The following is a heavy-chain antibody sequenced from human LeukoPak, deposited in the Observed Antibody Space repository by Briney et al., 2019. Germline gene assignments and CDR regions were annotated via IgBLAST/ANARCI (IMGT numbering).Heavy chain of an antibody. V-gene: IGHV1-46*01. Sequence: ALVKVSCKASGYTFTSYSMHWVRQAPGQGLEWMGIINPNGGSTIYAQKFQGRVTMTRDTSTSTVYMDLTSLRSEDTAVYYCARGGMVRDRRHFQFDHWGQGTLVTVSS. CDR1: GYTFTSYS. J-gene: IGHJ4*02. D-gene: IGHD3-10*01. CDR2: INPNGGST. CDR3: ARGGMVRDRRHFQFDH.